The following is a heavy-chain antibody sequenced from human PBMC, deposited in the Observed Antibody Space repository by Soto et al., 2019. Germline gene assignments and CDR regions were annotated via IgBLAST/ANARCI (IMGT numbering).Heavy chain of an antibody. V-gene: IGHV4-4*02. CDR2: IYHSGST. J-gene: IGHJ4*02. D-gene: IGHD1-26*01. CDR3: ARSAIVGATKTNYYFDY. Sequence: SETLSLTCAVSGGSISSSNWWSWVRQPPGKGLEWIGEIYHSGSTNYNPSLKSRVTISVDKSKNQFSLKLSSVTAADTAVYYCARSAIVGATKTNYYFDYWGQGTLVTVSS. CDR1: GGSISSSNW.